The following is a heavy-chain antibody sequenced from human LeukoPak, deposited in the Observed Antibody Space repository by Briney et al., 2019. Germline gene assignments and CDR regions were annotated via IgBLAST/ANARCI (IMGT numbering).Heavy chain of an antibody. CDR2: INHSGST. CDR3: ARGHHDSSGYYYSPFDY. J-gene: IGHJ4*02. D-gene: IGHD3-22*01. V-gene: IGHV4-34*01. CDR1: GGSFSGYY. Sequence: SETLSLTCAVYGGSFSGYYWSWIRQPPGKGLEWIGEINHSGSTNYNPSLKSRVTISVDTSKNQFSLKLSSVTAADTAVYYCARGHHDSSGYYYSPFDYWGQGTLVTVSS.